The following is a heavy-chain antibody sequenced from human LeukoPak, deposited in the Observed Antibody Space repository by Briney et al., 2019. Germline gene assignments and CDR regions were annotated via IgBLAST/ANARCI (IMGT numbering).Heavy chain of an antibody. D-gene: IGHD1-26*01. V-gene: IGHV4-59*08. J-gene: IGHJ4*02. CDR3: AGWGYSGSYNLYDDY. CDR1: GGSMTGYY. CDR2: IFYSGNT. Sequence: SETLSLTCTVSGGSMTGYYWSWIRQPPGKGLEWIGYIFYSGNTDYNPSLKSRVTVSVDTSKNQFSLKLSSMTAADTAIYYCAGWGYSGSYNLYDDYWGQGTLVTVSS.